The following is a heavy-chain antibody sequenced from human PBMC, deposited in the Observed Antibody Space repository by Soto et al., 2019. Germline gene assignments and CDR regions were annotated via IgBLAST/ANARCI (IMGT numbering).Heavy chain of an antibody. CDR3: ARDAVDSYGPFPKNWFDP. J-gene: IGHJ5*02. D-gene: IGHD5-18*01. Sequence: SVKVSCKASGGTFSSYAISWVRQAPGQGLEWMGGIIPIFGTANYAQKFQGRVTITADESTSTAYMELSSLRSEDTAVYYCARDAVDSYGPFPKNWFDPWGQGILVTVSS. CDR1: GGTFSSYA. CDR2: IIPIFGTA. V-gene: IGHV1-69*13.